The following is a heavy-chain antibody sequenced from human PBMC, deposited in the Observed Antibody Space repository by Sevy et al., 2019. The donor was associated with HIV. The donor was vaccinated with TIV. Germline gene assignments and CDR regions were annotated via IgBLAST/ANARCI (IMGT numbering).Heavy chain of an antibody. Sequence: SETLSLTCAVYGGSFSGYYWSWIRQPPGKGLEWIGEINHSGSTNYNPSLKSRVTISVDTSKNQFSLKLSSLTAADTAVTCCARHCGSTSCSHAFDIWGQGTMVTVSS. CDR1: GGSFSGYY. CDR2: INHSGST. V-gene: IGHV4-34*01. D-gene: IGHD2-2*01. J-gene: IGHJ3*02. CDR3: ARHCGSTSCSHAFDI.